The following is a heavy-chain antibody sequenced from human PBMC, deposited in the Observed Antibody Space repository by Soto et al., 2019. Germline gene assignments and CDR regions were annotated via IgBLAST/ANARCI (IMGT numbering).Heavy chain of an antibody. J-gene: IGHJ4*02. Sequence: ASVKVSCKTTEYTFTDNYIYWLRQAPGQGLEWMGWLNPNTGATDFAQRFQGRVTLTSDTSISTAYMEMSRLTSDDTAVFYCARQSCSSTSCFYDYWGPGTLVTVSS. CDR1: EYTFTDNY. CDR3: ARQSCSSTSCFYDY. CDR2: LNPNTGAT. V-gene: IGHV1-2*02. D-gene: IGHD2-2*01.